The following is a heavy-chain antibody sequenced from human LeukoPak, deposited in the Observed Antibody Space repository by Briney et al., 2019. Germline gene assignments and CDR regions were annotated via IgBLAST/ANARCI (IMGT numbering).Heavy chain of an antibody. Sequence: SETLSLTCAVYGGSFSGYYWSWIRQPPGMGLEWIGEINHSGSTNYNPSLKSRVTISVDTSKNQFSLKLSSVTAADTAVYYCARGTHYDSSGYYQPFDYWGQGTLVTVSS. CDR2: INHSGST. J-gene: IGHJ4*02. CDR3: ARGTHYDSSGYYQPFDY. D-gene: IGHD3-22*01. V-gene: IGHV4-34*01. CDR1: GGSFSGYY.